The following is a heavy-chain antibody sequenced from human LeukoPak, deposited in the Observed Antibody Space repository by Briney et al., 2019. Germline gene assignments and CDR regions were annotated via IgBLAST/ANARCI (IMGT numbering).Heavy chain of an antibody. CDR1: GFTFSSYA. J-gene: IGHJ4*02. CDR3: AKLTSLYFFDY. V-gene: IGHV3-23*01. Sequence: PGGSLRLSCAASGFTFSSYAMSWVRQAPGKGLEWVSVISGSGGTTYYADSVKGRFTISRDNSKNMLFLQMNSLRAEDTALYYCAKLTSLYFFDYWGQGTLVTVSS. CDR2: ISGSGGTT.